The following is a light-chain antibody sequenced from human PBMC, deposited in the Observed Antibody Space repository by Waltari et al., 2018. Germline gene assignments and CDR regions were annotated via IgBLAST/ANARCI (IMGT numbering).Light chain of an antibody. CDR2: NDD. Sequence: QSVLTQPPSASGTPGQRVTISCSRTHSTIGSNYVYWYQQLPGTAPKLHTYNDDRRPSGVPDRFSASQSGASGSLDISGLRSEDEADYYCSAWDDSLSGVVFGGGTRLTVL. CDR1: HSTIGSNY. V-gene: IGLV1-47*02. J-gene: IGLJ2*01. CDR3: SAWDDSLSGVV.